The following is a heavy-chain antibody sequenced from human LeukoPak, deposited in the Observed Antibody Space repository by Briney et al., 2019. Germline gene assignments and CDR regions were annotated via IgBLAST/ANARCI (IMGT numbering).Heavy chain of an antibody. CDR2: IYYSGST. D-gene: IGHD6-19*01. CDR1: GGSISSGGYY. J-gene: IGHJ6*02. CDR3: AKGRIAVARCYGMDV. V-gene: IGHV4-31*03. Sequence: SETLSLTCTVSGGSISSGGYYWSWIRQHPGKGLEWIGYIYYSGSTYYNLSLESRVTISVDTSKNQFSLKLSSVTAADTAVYYCAKGRIAVARCYGMDVWGQGTTVTVFS.